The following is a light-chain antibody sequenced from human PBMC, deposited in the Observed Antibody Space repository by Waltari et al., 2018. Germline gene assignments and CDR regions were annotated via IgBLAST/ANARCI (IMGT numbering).Light chain of an antibody. CDR2: RVS. J-gene: IGKJ4*01. CDR3: MHALQTPLT. Sequence: DIVMTQTPLSLSVTPGEPASISCRSSQSLLHRNGNTYLYWYLQKPGQPPRLLIYRVSNRFSGGPDRFSGSGSGTDFTLKISRVEAEDVGVYYCMHALQTPLTFGGGTKLEIK. CDR1: QSLLHRNGNTY. V-gene: IGKV2-29*02.